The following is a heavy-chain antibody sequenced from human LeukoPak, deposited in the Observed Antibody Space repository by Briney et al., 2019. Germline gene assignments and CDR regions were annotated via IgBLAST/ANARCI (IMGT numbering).Heavy chain of an antibody. V-gene: IGHV3-74*01. CDR2: INSDGSST. J-gene: IGHJ3*02. CDR1: GFTFSSYW. CDR3: ARDLTPLRAAAKGDAFDI. D-gene: IGHD6-13*01. Sequence: GGSLRLSCAASGFTFSSYWMHWVRQAPGKGLVWVSRINSDGSSTSYADSVKGRFTISRDNAKNTLYLQMNSLRAEDTAVYYCARDLTPLRAAAKGDAFDIWGQGTMVTVSS.